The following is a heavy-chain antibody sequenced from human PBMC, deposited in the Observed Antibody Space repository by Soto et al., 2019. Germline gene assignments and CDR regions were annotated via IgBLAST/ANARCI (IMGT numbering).Heavy chain of an antibody. V-gene: IGHV4-30-2*01. CDR3: ARAGDYSPWDAFDI. Sequence: QLQLQESGSGLVKPSQTLSLTCAVSGGSISSGGYSWSWIRQPPGKGLEWIGYIYHSGSTYYNPSLKSRVTISVDRSKNQFSLKLSSVTAADTAVYYCARAGDYSPWDAFDIWGQGTMVTVSS. J-gene: IGHJ3*02. CDR1: GGSISSGGYS. D-gene: IGHD4-17*01. CDR2: IYHSGST.